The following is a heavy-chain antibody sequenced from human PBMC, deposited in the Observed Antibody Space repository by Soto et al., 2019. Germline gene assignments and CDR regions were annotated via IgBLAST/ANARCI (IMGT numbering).Heavy chain of an antibody. CDR1: GYTFTSYA. CDR3: ATVVGAVPH. Sequence: GASVKVSCKAFGYTFTSYAVSWVRQAPGQGLEWMGWLTPYDGKTNYAQHLQGRVAVTIDTSTDTAYMDLRSLRSDDTAVYYCATVVGAVPHGGPGTQVTVST. V-gene: IGHV1-18*01. D-gene: IGHD1-26*01. J-gene: IGHJ4*02. CDR2: LTPYDGKT.